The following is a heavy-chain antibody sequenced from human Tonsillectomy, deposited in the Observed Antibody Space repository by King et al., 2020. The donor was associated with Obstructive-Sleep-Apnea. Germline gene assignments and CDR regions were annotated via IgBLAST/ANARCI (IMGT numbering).Heavy chain of an antibody. CDR1: GFTFSSYD. J-gene: IGHJ6*02. Sequence: VQLVESGGGVVQPGGSLRLSCAASGFTFSSYDMHWVRQAPGKGLEWVAFIRYDGSSKYYADSAKGRFSISRDNSKNTLYLQMNSLRSEDTAVYYCAKGPLWFGELDVWGQGTTVTVSS. D-gene: IGHD3-10*01. V-gene: IGHV3-30*02. CDR2: IRYDGSSK. CDR3: AKGPLWFGELDV.